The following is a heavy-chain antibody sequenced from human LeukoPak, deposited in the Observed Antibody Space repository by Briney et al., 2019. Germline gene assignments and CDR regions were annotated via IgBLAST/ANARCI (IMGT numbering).Heavy chain of an antibody. CDR2: IKKDGSGI. Sequence: GGSLRLSCAVSGFPFSNSWMYWVRQAPGKGLEGVANIKKDGSGISYVESVKGRFIISRDNSRNSLYLQMNSLKVEDTAVYFCAGRNAMDVWGKGTAVTVYS. J-gene: IGHJ6*04. CDR1: GFPFSNSW. CDR3: AGRNAMDV. V-gene: IGHV3-7*03.